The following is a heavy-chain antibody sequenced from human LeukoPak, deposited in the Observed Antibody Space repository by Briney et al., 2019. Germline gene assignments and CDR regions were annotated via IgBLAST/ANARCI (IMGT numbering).Heavy chain of an antibody. J-gene: IGHJ4*02. CDR3: AKADRTIVVVMVDY. Sequence: PGGSLRLSCAASGFTFSAYNMNWVRQAPGKGLEWVSGVSNSGGSTYYADSVKGRFTISRDNSKNTLYLQMNSLRAEDTAVYYCAKADRTIVVVMVDYWGQGTLVTVSS. D-gene: IGHD3-22*01. CDR1: GFTFSAYN. V-gene: IGHV3-23*01. CDR2: VSNSGGST.